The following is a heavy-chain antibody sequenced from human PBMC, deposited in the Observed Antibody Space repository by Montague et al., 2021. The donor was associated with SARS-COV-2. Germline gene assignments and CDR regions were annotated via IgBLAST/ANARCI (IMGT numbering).Heavy chain of an antibody. CDR3: AYVRGLTIFGVVGPFDY. CDR1: GGSISSGGYY. J-gene: IGHJ4*02. V-gene: IGHV4-31*03. D-gene: IGHD3-3*01. Sequence: TLSLTCTVSGGSISSGGYYWSWIRQHPGKGLEWIGYIYYSGSTYYNPSLKSRVTISVDTSKNQFSLKLSSVAAADTAVYYCAYVRGLTIFGVVGPFDYWGQGTLVTVSS. CDR2: IYYSGST.